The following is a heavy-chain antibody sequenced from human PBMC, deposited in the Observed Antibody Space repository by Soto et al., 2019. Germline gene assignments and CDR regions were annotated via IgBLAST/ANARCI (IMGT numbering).Heavy chain of an antibody. J-gene: IGHJ5*02. V-gene: IGHV1-69*13. CDR1: GGTFSSYA. CDR2: IIPIFGTA. D-gene: IGHD3-10*01. CDR3: ARIGSAVYSIVFDHGYNWFDP. Sequence: ASVKVSCKASGGTFSSYAISWVRQAPGQGLEWMGGIIPIFGTANYAQKFQGRVTITADESTSTAYMELGSLRSEDTAVYYCARIGSAVYSIVFDHGYNWFDPWGQGTLVTVSS.